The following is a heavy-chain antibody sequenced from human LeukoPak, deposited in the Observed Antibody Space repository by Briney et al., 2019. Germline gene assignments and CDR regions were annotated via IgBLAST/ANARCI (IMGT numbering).Heavy chain of an antibody. D-gene: IGHD2-21*01. J-gene: IGHJ4*02. CDR3: ARGPYCGGDCYSNDY. V-gene: IGHV1-46*01. CDR2: INPSGGST. Sequence: ASVKVSCKASGYTFTSYYMHWVRQAPGQGLEWMGIINPSGGSTSYAQKFQGRVTMTRDTSTSTVYMELSSLRSEDTAVYYCARGPYCGGDCYSNDYWGQGTLVTVSS. CDR1: GYTFTSYY.